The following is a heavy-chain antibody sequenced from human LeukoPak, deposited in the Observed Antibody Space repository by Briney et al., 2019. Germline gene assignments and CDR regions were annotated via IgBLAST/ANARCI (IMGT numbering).Heavy chain of an antibody. V-gene: IGHV4-39*07. Sequence: PSETLSLTCAVSGGSISRSTYSWAWIRQPPGKGLEWIGNIHYVGSTFYNPSLKSRVTISVDTSKNQFSLKLSSVTAADTAVYYCARVTRYYYGSGSYGYYFDYWGQGTLVTVSS. D-gene: IGHD3-10*01. CDR3: ARVTRYYYGSGSYGYYFDY. CDR1: GGSISRSTYS. CDR2: IHYVGST. J-gene: IGHJ4*02.